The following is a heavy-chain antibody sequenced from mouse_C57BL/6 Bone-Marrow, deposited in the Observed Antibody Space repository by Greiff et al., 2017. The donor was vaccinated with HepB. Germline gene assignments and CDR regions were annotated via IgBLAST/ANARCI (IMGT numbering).Heavy chain of an antibody. J-gene: IGHJ3*01. CDR2: IHPNSGST. CDR3: ARGKLRGFAY. V-gene: IGHV1-64*01. CDR1: GYTFTSYW. D-gene: IGHD3-2*02. Sequence: QVQLQQPGAELVKPGASVKLSCKASGYTFTSYWMHWVKQRPGQGLEWIGMIHPNSGSTNYNEKFKSKATLAVDKSSITAYMQLSSLTSEDSAVYYCARGKLRGFAYWGQGTLVTVSA.